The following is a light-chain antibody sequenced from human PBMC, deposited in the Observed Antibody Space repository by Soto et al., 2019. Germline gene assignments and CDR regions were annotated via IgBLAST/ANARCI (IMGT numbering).Light chain of an antibody. CDR1: SSDVGSYNL. Sequence: QSVLIQPASVSGSPGQSITVSCAGTSSDVGSYNLVSWYQQHPGEAPKLIIYEGSNRPSGVSNRFSGSTSGNTASLTISGLQAEDEADYYCCSYAASVIFGGGTKLTVL. V-gene: IGLV2-23*01. CDR3: CSYAASVI. J-gene: IGLJ2*01. CDR2: EGS.